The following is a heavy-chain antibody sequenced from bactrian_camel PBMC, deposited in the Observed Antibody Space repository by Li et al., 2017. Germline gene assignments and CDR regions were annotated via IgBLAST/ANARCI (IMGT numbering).Heavy chain of an antibody. J-gene: IGHJ4*01. V-gene: IGHV3S1*01. CDR2: IHTSASRT. Sequence: HVQLVESGGGSVQAGGSLRLSCAVSGSSTRWMGWFREAPGKAREGVASIHTSASRTRYGDSVQGRFTISQDSARITAYLQMASLKPEDTAVYYCVPVALEERDGLVSCARWSQGTQVTVS. CDR1: GSSTRW. D-gene: IGHD1*01.